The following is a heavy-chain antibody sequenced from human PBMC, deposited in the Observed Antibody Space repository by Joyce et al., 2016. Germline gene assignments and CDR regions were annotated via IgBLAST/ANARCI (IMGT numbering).Heavy chain of an antibody. CDR1: GFKCGDYA. V-gene: IGHV3-9*01. J-gene: IGHJ4*02. D-gene: IGHD3-3*01. CDR3: SKGDFYESASPPY. Sequence: EVQLVESGGGLVQPGRSLRISCAASGFKCGDYAMHWVRQTSEKGLEWVAGITWNGNIIGYVDSVKGRFTISRDNAKNSLFLQMNSLRAGDTAMYYCSKGDFYESASPPYWGQGTLVTVSS. CDR2: ITWNGNII.